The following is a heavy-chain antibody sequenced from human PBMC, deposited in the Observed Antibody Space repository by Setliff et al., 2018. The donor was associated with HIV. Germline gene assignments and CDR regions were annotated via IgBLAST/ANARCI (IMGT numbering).Heavy chain of an antibody. CDR1: RYTFSTYA. CDR3: ARGRGAYDFWTSDNYYMGV. J-gene: IGHJ6*03. D-gene: IGHD3-3*01. CDR2: INAANGDT. V-gene: IGHV1-3*01. Sequence: GASVKVSCKASRYTFSTYAFHWVRQAPGQRLEWMGWINAANGDTKYSQKFQGRVTITRDKSASTAYMELSSLRFEDTAVYYCARGRGAYDFWTSDNYYMGVWGNGTTVTVSS.